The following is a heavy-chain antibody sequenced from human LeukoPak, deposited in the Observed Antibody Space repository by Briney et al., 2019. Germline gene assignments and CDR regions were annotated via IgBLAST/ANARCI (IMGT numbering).Heavy chain of an antibody. D-gene: IGHD3-3*01. CDR2: IKTDGTTT. V-gene: IGHV3-74*01. CDR1: GFTFSSYS. CDR3: ARDKEWLLYDY. J-gene: IGHJ4*02. Sequence: GGSLRLSCAASGFTFSSYSMNWVRQAPGKGLVWVSRIKTDGTTTNYADSVKGRFTISRDNAKNTLYLQMNSLRAEDTAVYYCARDKEWLLYDYWGQGTLVTVSS.